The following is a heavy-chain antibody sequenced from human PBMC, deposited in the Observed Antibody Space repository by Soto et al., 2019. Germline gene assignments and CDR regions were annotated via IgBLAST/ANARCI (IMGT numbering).Heavy chain of an antibody. V-gene: IGHV3-21*01. J-gene: IGHJ6*02. CDR1: GFTFSTYS. Sequence: PGGSLRLSCAASGFTFSTYSMNWVRQAPGKGLEWVSSISSSSGYIYYADSVKGRFTISRDDAKNSLSLQVNSLRAEDTAVYYCARVRSYSYGQGYGMDVWGQGTTVTVSS. CDR3: ARVRSYSYGQGYGMDV. D-gene: IGHD5-18*01. CDR2: ISSSSGYI.